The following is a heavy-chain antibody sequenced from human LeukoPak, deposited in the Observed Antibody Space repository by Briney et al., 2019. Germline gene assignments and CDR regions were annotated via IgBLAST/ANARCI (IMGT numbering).Heavy chain of an antibody. J-gene: IGHJ6*02. CDR3: ARDSSGSGSVDV. CDR1: GYTFTSYY. CDR2: INSSSGST. D-gene: IGHD3-10*01. V-gene: IGHV1-46*01. Sequence: ASVKVSCKASGYTFTSYYINWVRQATGQGLEWMGIINSSSGSTSYAQKIQDRVIMTRDTSTSTVHMELSSLRSEDTAVYYCARDSSGSGSVDVWGQGTTVTVSS.